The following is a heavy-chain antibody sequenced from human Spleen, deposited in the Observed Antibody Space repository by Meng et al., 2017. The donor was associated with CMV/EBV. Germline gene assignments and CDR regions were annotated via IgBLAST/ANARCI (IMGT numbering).Heavy chain of an antibody. V-gene: IGHV3-30-3*01. CDR1: GFTFSSYA. J-gene: IGHJ5*02. CDR2: ISYDENNK. CDR3: ARGTGSWFDP. Sequence: LSCPASGFTFSSYAMYWVRQAPGKGLEWVAFISYDENNKYYADSVKGRFTISRDNSKNTLYLQMNSLRAEDTAVYFCARGTGSWFDPWGQGTLVTVSS. D-gene: IGHD1-1*01.